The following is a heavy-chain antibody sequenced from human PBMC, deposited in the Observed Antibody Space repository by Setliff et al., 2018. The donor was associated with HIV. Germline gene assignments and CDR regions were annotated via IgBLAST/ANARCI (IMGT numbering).Heavy chain of an antibody. Sequence: VGSLRLSCAASGFTFSSYWMHWVRQAPGKGLVWVSHINSDGSSTSYADSVKGRFTISRDNAKNTLYLQMNSLRAEDTAVYYCARGATDRYCSNGVCLNLDCWGQGALVTVSS. J-gene: IGHJ4*02. CDR3: ARGATDRYCSNGVCLNLDC. CDR2: INSDGSST. CDR1: GFTFSSYW. V-gene: IGHV3-74*01. D-gene: IGHD2-8*01.